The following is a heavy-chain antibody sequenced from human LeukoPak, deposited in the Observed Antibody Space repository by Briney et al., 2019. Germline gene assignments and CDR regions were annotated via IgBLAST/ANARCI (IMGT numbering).Heavy chain of an antibody. Sequence: GGSLRLSCAASGFTFSSYGMSWVRQAPGKGLEWVSTITGSGGTTYYADSVKGRFTISRDNSKNTLYLQMNSLRAEDTAIYYCAKQASPSFAGHWGQGTLVTVSS. V-gene: IGHV3-23*01. CDR1: GFTFSSYG. CDR3: AKQASPSFAGH. CDR2: ITGSGGTT. J-gene: IGHJ4*02.